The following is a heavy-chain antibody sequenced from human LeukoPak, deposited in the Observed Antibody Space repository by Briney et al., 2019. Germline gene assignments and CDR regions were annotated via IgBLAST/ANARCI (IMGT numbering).Heavy chain of an antibody. CDR3: ARERGYSGYDLDY. Sequence: GGSLRLSCAASGFTFSSYSMNWVRQAPGKGLEWVSSISSSSSYIYYADSVKGRFTISRDNAKNSLYLQMNSLRAEDTAVYYCARERGYSGYDLDYWGQGTLVTVSS. CDR2: ISSSSSYI. D-gene: IGHD5-12*01. CDR1: GFTFSSYS. J-gene: IGHJ4*02. V-gene: IGHV3-21*01.